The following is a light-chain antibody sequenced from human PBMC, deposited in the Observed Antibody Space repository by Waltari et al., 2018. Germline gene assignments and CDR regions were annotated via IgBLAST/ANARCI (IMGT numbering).Light chain of an antibody. CDR3: SSYAGSDNLI. CDR2: AVS. V-gene: IGLV2-8*01. J-gene: IGLJ2*01. CDR1: STDVAVYNY. Sequence: QSALTQPPSASGSPGQSVTISCTGTSTDVAVYNYVSWYQQHPGQAPKLMIYAVSKRPSGVPDRFSGSKSGIAASLTVSGLSEDEADYYCSSYAGSDNLIFGGGTKLTVL.